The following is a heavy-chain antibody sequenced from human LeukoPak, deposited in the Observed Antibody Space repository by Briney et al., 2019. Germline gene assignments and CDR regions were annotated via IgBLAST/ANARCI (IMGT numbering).Heavy chain of an antibody. Sequence: PGGSLRLSCTVSGFTVSNNYMSWVRQAPAKGLEWVSVIYGGRNNTVYADSVKGRFTISRDNSRNTIYLQIDSLRAEDTATYYCAREFRQTYSSGWSLDYWGQGTLVTVSS. V-gene: IGHV3-53*01. CDR2: IYGGRNNT. CDR3: AREFRQTYSSGWSLDY. J-gene: IGHJ4*02. D-gene: IGHD6-19*01. CDR1: GFTVSNNY.